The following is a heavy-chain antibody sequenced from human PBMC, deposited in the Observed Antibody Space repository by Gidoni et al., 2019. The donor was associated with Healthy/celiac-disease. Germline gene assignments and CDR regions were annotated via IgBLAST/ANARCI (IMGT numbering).Heavy chain of an antibody. J-gene: IGHJ4*02. D-gene: IGHD3-10*01. V-gene: IGHV1-2*04. Sequence: QVQLVQSGAEVKKPCASVKFSCKASVYTFTGYYMHWVRQAPGQGLEWMGWINPNRGGTNYAQKFQGWVTMTRDTSISTAYMELSRLRSDDTAVYYCARDDGSGSGIDYWGQGTLVTVSS. CDR1: VYTFTGYY. CDR3: ARDDGSGSGIDY. CDR2: INPNRGGT.